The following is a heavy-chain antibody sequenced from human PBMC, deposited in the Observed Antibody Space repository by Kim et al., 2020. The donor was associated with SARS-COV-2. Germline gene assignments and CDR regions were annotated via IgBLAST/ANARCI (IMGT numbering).Heavy chain of an antibody. Sequence: SETLSLTCAVSGGSISSGGYSWSWIRQPPGKGLEWIGYIYYSGSTYYNPSLKSRVTISVDRSKNQFSLKLSSVTAADTAVYYCATGPMVRGTGLDPWGQGTLVTVSS. D-gene: IGHD3-10*01. V-gene: IGHV4-30-2*01. CDR2: IYYSGST. CDR3: ATGPMVRGTGLDP. CDR1: GGSISSGGYS. J-gene: IGHJ5*02.